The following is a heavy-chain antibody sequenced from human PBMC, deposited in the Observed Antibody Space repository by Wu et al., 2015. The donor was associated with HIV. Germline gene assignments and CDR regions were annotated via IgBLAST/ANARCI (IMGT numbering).Heavy chain of an antibody. CDR2: INPNSGGT. D-gene: IGHD3-22*01. CDR3: ARDLTYYYDNSGYYRLDF. Sequence: QVQLVQSGAEMKNPGASVKVSCKASGYTFTASYLHWVRQAPGQGLEWMGSINPNSGGTNYAHSFQGRVTMTRDTSISTAYMDLTRLRLEDTAVYFCARDLTYYYDNSGYYRLDFWGQGTLVTVSS. J-gene: IGHJ4*02. V-gene: IGHV1-2*07. CDR1: GYTFTASY.